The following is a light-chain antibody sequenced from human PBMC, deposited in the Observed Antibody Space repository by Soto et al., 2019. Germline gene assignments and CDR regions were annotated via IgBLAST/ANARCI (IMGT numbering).Light chain of an antibody. CDR2: GAS. CDR3: QQYNNWPPSYT. CDR1: QSVTKN. V-gene: IGKV3-15*01. J-gene: IGKJ2*01. Sequence: EVVMTQSPATLSLSPGERATLSCRASQSVTKNLAWYQQRPGQAPRLLIYGASTRATGVPARFSGSGSGTEFRLTISSLQSEDFAVYYCQQYNNWPPSYTFGQGTKLEIK.